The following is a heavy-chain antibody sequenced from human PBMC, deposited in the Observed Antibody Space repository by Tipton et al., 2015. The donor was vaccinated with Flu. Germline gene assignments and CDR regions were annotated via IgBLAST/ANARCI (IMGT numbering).Heavy chain of an antibody. Sequence: VQLVQSGGGLVQPGRSLRLSCAASGFTFDAYAMYWVRQAPGKGLERVSGISWNSVNIDYVDSMRGRFTISRDNAKNSLYLQMNSLRVEDTALYYCAKAIDYGPSYYFDYWGQGTLVTVSS. D-gene: IGHD4-17*01. CDR2: ISWNSVNI. V-gene: IGHV3-9*01. J-gene: IGHJ4*02. CDR1: GFTFDAYA. CDR3: AKAIDYGPSYYFDY.